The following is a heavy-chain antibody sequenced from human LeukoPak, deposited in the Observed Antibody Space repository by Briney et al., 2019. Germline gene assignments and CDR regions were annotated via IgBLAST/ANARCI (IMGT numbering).Heavy chain of an antibody. CDR1: GFTFDDYG. V-gene: IGHV3-20*04. CDR3: ARSGPKNDFPHY. J-gene: IGHJ4*02. CDR2: INWNGAST. D-gene: IGHD2/OR15-2a*01. Sequence: RPGGSLRLSCAASGFTFDDYGMNWVRQAPGKGLEWVSEINWNGASTGYADSVKGRFTISRDNAKNSLYLQMNSLRAEDTALYYCARSGPKNDFPHYWGQGTLVTVSS.